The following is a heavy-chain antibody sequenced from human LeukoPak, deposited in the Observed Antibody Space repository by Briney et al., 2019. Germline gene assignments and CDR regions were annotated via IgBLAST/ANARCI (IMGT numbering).Heavy chain of an antibody. V-gene: IGHV3-21*01. J-gene: IGHJ4*02. CDR3: ARAHYYDSSGYYY. D-gene: IGHD3-22*01. CDR2: ISSSSSYI. CDR1: SGYS. Sequence: GGSLRLSCTASSGYSMNWVRQAPGKGLEWVSSISSSSSYIYYADSVKGRFTISRDNAKNSLYLQMNSLRAEDTAVYYCARAHYYDSSGYYYWGQGTLVTVSS.